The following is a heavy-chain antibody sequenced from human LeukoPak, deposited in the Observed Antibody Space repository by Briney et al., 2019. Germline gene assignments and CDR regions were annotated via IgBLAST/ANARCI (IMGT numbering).Heavy chain of an antibody. Sequence: PSETLSLTCTVSGGSLTSYYWSWIRQPPGKGLEWIGEINHSGSTNYNPSLKSRVTISVDTSKNQFSLKLSSVTAADTAVYYCARGLSSRCSSTSCYLWFDPWGQGTLVTVSS. CDR2: INHSGST. CDR3: ARGLSSRCSSTSCYLWFDP. D-gene: IGHD2-2*01. J-gene: IGHJ5*02. V-gene: IGHV4-34*01. CDR1: GGSLTSYY.